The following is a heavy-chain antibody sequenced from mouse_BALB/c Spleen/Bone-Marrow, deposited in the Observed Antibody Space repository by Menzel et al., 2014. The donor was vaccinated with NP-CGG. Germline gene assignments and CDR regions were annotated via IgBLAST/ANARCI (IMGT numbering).Heavy chain of an antibody. CDR2: IYPGNVNT. CDR3: AGDDYAY. CDR1: GYTVTSYY. Sequence: QVHVKQSGPELVKPGASVRISCEAPGYTVTSYYIHWVKRRPGQGLEWIGWIYPGNVNTKYNEKFKGKATLTADKSSSTAYMQLSSLTSEDSAVYFCAGDDYAYWGQGTLVTVSA. J-gene: IGHJ3*01. D-gene: IGHD2-4*01. V-gene: IGHV1S56*01.